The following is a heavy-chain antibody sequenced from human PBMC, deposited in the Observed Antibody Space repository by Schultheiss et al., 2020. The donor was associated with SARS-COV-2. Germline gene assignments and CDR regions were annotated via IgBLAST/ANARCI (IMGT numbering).Heavy chain of an antibody. V-gene: IGHV3-7*01. Sequence: GGSLRLSCAASGFTFSSYWMSWVRQAPGKGLEWVANIKQDGSEKYYVDSVKGRFTISRDNAKNSLYLQMNSLRAGDTAVYYCARDQPSRIQLWLPYGMDVWGQGTTVTVSS. CDR3: ARDQPSRIQLWLPYGMDV. D-gene: IGHD5-18*01. CDR1: GFTFSSYW. CDR2: IKQDGSEK. J-gene: IGHJ6*02.